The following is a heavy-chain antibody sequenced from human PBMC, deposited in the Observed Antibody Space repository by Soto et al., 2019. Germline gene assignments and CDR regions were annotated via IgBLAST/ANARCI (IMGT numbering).Heavy chain of an antibody. CDR2: INPNRGGT. CDR1: GYTFTGYY. V-gene: IGHV1-2*02. CDR3: ASLGGIAAAEDY. Sequence: ASVKVSCKASGYTFTGYYMHWVGQAPGQGLEWMGCINPNRGGTKYAQKFQGRVTMTRDTSISTDYMELSRLRSDDTAVYYCASLGGIAAAEDYWGQGTLVTV. D-gene: IGHD6-13*01. J-gene: IGHJ4*02.